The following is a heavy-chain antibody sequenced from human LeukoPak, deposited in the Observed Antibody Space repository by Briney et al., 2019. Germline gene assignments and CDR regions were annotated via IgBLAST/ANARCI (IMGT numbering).Heavy chain of an antibody. CDR1: GYSISSGFY. D-gene: IGHD2-21*01. V-gene: IGHV4-38-2*02. CDR3: ARGGYCGGDCLLGEDAFDI. CDR2: IWHGGTT. J-gene: IGHJ3*02. Sequence: PSETLSLTCTVSGYSISSGFYWGWIRQPPGKALEWIGNIWHGGTTYYNPSLKSRVTMSVDTSKNQFSLKLSSVTAADTAVYYCARGGYCGGDCLLGEDAFDIWGQGTMVTVSP.